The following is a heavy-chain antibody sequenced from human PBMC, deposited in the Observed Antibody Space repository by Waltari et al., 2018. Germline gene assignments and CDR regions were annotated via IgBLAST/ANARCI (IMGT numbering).Heavy chain of an antibody. Sequence: QVQLQQWGAGLLKPSETLSLTCAVYGGSFSGYYWSWIRQPPGKGLEWIGEINHSGRTNHNPSLKSRVTISVDTSKNQFSLKLSSVTAADTAVYYCASRRVYEEWGQGTLVTVSS. CDR1: GGSFSGYY. V-gene: IGHV4-34*01. J-gene: IGHJ4*02. CDR2: INHSGRT. CDR3: ASRRVYEE. D-gene: IGHD5-12*01.